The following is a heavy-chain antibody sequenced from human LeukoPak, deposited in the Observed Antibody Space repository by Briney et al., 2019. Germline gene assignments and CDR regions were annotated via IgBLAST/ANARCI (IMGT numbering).Heavy chain of an antibody. CDR2: IHPNSGDT. Sequence: ASVKVSCKVSGYTFTGHYIHWVRQAPGQGLEWMGRIHPNSGDTIYAQKFQGRVTMTRDTSIHTAYMELGSLTSDDTAIYYCARDLSGPNPLDYWGQGTLVTVTS. V-gene: IGHV1-2*06. CDR3: ARDLSGPNPLDY. J-gene: IGHJ4*02. CDR1: GYTFTGHY.